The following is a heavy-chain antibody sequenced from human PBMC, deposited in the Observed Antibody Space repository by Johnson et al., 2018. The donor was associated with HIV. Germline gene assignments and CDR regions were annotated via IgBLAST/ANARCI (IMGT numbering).Heavy chain of an antibody. CDR3: AKEQPYYYDNRHAFDI. CDR1: GFTFSNFG. D-gene: IGHD3-22*01. Sequence: VQLVESGGGVVQPGGSLRLSCAASGFTFSNFGMHWVRQAPGKGLEWVAFIRYDGSDKFYADSVKGRFTISRDNSKNTLYLQMNSLRPDDTAVYFCAKEQPYYYDNRHAFDIWGQGTMVTVSS. CDR2: IRYDGSDK. V-gene: IGHV3-30*02. J-gene: IGHJ3*02.